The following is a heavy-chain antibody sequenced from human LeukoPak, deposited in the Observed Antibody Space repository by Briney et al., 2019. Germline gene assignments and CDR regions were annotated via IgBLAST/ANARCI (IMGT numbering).Heavy chain of an antibody. CDR2: ISDSGGST. V-gene: IGHV3-23*01. CDR3: AKDKPREYSSSSYFDY. Sequence: GGSLRLSCAASGFTFSTYAMSWVRQAPGKGLEWVSAISDSGGSTYYADSVKGRFTISRDNSKNTLYLQMNSLRAEDAAVYFCAKDKPREYSSSSYFDYWGQGTQVTVSS. CDR1: GFTFSTYA. J-gene: IGHJ4*02. D-gene: IGHD6-6*01.